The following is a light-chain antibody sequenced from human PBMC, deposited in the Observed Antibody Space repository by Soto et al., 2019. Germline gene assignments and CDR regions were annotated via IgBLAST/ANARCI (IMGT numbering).Light chain of an antibody. V-gene: IGKV1-5*03. J-gene: IGKJ1*01. CDR1: QTISSW. CDR3: QHYNSYSEA. Sequence: DIQMTQSPSTLSGSVGDRVTITCRASQTISSWLAWYQQKPGKAPKLLIYKASTLKSGVQSRFSDSGSGTEFTLTIRSLQPDDFATYYCQHYNSYSEAFGQGTKVDIK. CDR2: KAS.